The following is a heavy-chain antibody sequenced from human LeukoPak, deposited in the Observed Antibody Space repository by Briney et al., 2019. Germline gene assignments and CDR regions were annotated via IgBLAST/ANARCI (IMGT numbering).Heavy chain of an antibody. J-gene: IGHJ3*02. V-gene: IGHV3-49*04. Sequence: PGGSLRLSCAASGITFSSYGMHWVRQAPGKGLEWVGFIRSKAYGGTTEYAASVKGRFTISRDDSKSIAYLQMNSLKTEDTAVYYCTRVETNYYDSSGYGAFDIWGQGTMVTVSS. CDR2: IRSKAYGGTT. CDR3: TRVETNYYDSSGYGAFDI. CDR1: GITFSSYG. D-gene: IGHD3-22*01.